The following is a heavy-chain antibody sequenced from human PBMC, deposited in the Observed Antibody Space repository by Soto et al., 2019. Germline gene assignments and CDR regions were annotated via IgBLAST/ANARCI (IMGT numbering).Heavy chain of an antibody. CDR2: IHYSGST. CDR3: ARGGVAARKGRWFDP. V-gene: IGHV4-59*01. Sequence: PSETLSLTCTVSGGSISGYYWGWIRQPPGKGLEWIGYIHYSGSTNYNPSLRSRVTISVDTPKNQFSLKVNSMTAADTAIYYCARGGVAARKGRWFDPGGQGTLVTVSS. CDR1: GGSISGYY. D-gene: IGHD6-25*01. J-gene: IGHJ5*02.